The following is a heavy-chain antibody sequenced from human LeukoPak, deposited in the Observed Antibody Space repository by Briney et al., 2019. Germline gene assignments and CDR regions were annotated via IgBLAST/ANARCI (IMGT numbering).Heavy chain of an antibody. Sequence: SETLSLTCAVSGGSISSYYWSWIRQPPGKGLEWIGYIYYSGSTNYNPSLKSRVTISVDTSKNQFSLKLSSVTAADTAVYYCARDYPAAAGGGWGQGTLVTVSS. V-gene: IGHV4-59*12. CDR2: IYYSGST. J-gene: IGHJ4*02. CDR3: ARDYPAAAGGG. D-gene: IGHD6-13*01. CDR1: GGSISSYY.